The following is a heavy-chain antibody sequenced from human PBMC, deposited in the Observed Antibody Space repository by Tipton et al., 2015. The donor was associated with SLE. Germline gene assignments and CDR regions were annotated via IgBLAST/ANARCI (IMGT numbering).Heavy chain of an antibody. CDR3: ARGPPFMEWERNWFDP. CDR2: IYHSGNI. CDR1: GSSISSAYY. V-gene: IGHV4-38-2*02. D-gene: IGHD3-3*02. Sequence: TLSLTCTVSGSSISSAYYWGWIRQPPGEGLEWVGEIYHSGNINYNPSLKSRLTISVDTSKNQFSLKLSSVAAADTAVYYCARGPPFMEWERNWFDPWGQGTQVTVSS. J-gene: IGHJ5*02.